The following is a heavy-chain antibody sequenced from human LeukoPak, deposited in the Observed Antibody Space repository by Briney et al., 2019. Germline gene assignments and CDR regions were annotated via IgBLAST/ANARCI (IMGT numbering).Heavy chain of an antibody. D-gene: IGHD5-12*01. CDR2: ISSSGSTI. CDR3: ARDYRDGYNL. Sequence: PGGSLRLSCAASRFTVSSNYMSWVRQAPGKGLEWVSYISSSGSTIYYADSVKGRFTISRDNAKNSLYLQMNSLRAEDTAVYYCARDYRDGYNLWGQGTLVTVSS. CDR1: RFTVSSNY. J-gene: IGHJ4*02. V-gene: IGHV3-11*01.